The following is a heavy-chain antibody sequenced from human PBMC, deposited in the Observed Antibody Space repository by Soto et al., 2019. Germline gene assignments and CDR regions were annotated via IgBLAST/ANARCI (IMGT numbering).Heavy chain of an antibody. CDR1: GFTFSSYA. CDR3: ARDRYSSSWEYYYYGMDV. V-gene: IGHV3-30-3*01. CDR2: ISYDGSNK. J-gene: IGHJ6*02. Sequence: QVQLVESGGGVVQPGRSLRLSCAASGFTFSSYAMHWVRQAPGKGLEWVAVISYDGSNKYYADSVKGRFTISRDNSKNTLYLQMNSLRAEDTAVYYCARDRYSSSWEYYYYGMDVWGQGTTVTVSS. D-gene: IGHD6-13*01.